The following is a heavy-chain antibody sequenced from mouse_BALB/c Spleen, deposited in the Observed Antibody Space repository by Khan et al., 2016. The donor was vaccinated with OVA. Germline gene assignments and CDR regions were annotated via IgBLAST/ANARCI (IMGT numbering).Heavy chain of an antibody. V-gene: IGHV2-9*02. CDR3: DRNREPDYIDY. Sequence: QMQLEESGPGLVAPSQSLSITCTVSGFSLTRYGIHWVRQPPGKGLEWLGIIWAGGSTNYYSALTSRLSITKDSSKSPDFLKMNSLQTDDTAIYYCDRNREPDYIDYWGQGTTLTVAS. CDR2: IWAGGST. J-gene: IGHJ2*01. CDR1: GFSLTRYG.